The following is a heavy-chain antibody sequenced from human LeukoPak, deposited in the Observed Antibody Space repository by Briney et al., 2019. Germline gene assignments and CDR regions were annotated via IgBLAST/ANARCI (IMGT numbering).Heavy chain of an antibody. V-gene: IGHV4-39*07. CDR3: AREGGFYRPLDY. Sequence: SETLFLTCTVSGGSISSGGYYWSWIRQHPGKGLEWIGEVHLDGRTNYNPSLKSRLTMSVDLSENHISLKLTSVTAADTAVYYCAREGGFYRPLDYSGQGTLVTVSS. CDR1: GGSISSGGYY. CDR2: VHLDGRT. J-gene: IGHJ4*02. D-gene: IGHD3-3*01.